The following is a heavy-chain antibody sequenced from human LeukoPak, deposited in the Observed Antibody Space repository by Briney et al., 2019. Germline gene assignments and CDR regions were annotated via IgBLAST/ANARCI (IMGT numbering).Heavy chain of an antibody. CDR3: ARAGDESTGHYDSLHF. V-gene: IGHV1-2*02. CDR2: INPKSGAT. J-gene: IGHJ3*01. Sequence: ASVKVSCKASGYTFDENHIHWVRQAPGQGPEWMGWINPKSGATGSAQQFSGRLTMTRDTSIGTATMDLNGLRLDDTGIYYCARAGDESTGHYDSLHFWGQGTMVTVSS. CDR1: GYTFDENH. D-gene: IGHD2-8*02.